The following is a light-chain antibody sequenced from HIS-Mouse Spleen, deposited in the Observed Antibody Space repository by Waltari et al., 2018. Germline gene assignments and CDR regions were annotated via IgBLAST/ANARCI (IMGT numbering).Light chain of an antibody. CDR1: NIGSKS. CDR2: DDS. Sequence: SYVLTQPPSVSVAPGKPARIHCGGNNIGSKSVQWYQQQPGQAPVPVVYDDSDRPSGIPERFSGSNSGNTATLTISRVEAGDEADYYCQVWDSSSDHVVFGGGTKLTVL. J-gene: IGLJ2*01. V-gene: IGLV3-21*03. CDR3: QVWDSSSDHVV.